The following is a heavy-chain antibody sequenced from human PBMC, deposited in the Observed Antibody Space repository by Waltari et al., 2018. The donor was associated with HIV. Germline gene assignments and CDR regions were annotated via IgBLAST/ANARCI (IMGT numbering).Heavy chain of an antibody. CDR2: ISGSGSTT. CDR1: GFTFSSYA. Sequence: EVQLLESGGGLVQPGGSLRLSCAAPGFTFSSYAMSWVRQAPGKGLQWVSIISGSGSTTYSADSVKGRVTISRDNSENTLYLQINSLRAEDTAVYYCAKGAFDMVVVSALDSWGHGTLVTVSS. J-gene: IGHJ5*01. D-gene: IGHD2-21*01. CDR3: AKGAFDMVVVSALDS. V-gene: IGHV3-23*01.